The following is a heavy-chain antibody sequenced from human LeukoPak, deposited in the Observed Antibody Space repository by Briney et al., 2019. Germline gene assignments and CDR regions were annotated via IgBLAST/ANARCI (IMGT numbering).Heavy chain of an antibody. CDR3: ARVLDPYNWLDP. D-gene: IGHD3/OR15-3a*01. CDR2: IIPIFGTA. J-gene: IGHJ5*02. V-gene: IGHV1-69*05. Sequence: ASVKVSCKASGGTFSSYAIIWVRQAPGQGLEWMGGIIPIFGTANYAQKFQGRVTITTDESTSTAYMELSSLRSEDTAVYYCARVLDPYNWLDPWGQGTLVTVSS. CDR1: GGTFSSYA.